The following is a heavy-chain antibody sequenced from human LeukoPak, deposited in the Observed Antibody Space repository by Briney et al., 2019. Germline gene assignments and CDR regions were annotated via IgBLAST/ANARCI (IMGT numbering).Heavy chain of an antibody. CDR3: ARRDYSSSWYEWAFDI. CDR1: GGSISSSSYY. CDR2: IYYSGST. V-gene: IGHV4-39*01. D-gene: IGHD6-13*01. Sequence: SETLSLTCTVSGGSISSSSYYWVWIRQPPGKGLEWIGSIYYSGSTYYNPSLRSRVTISVDTSKNRFSLKLSSVTAADTAVYYCARRDYSSSWYEWAFDIWGQGTMVTVSS. J-gene: IGHJ3*02.